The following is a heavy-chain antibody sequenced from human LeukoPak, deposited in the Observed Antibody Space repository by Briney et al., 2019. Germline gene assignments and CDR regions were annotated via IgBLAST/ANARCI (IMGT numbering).Heavy chain of an antibody. J-gene: IGHJ5*02. CDR2: IYYSGST. Sequence: SETLSLTCTVSGGSISSYYWSWIRQPPGKGLEWIGYIYYSGSTNYNPSLKSRVTISVDTSKNQFSLKLSSVTAADTAVYYCARADRGGWFDPWGQGTLVTVSS. D-gene: IGHD3-16*01. CDR3: ARADRGGWFDP. V-gene: IGHV4-59*01. CDR1: GGSISSYY.